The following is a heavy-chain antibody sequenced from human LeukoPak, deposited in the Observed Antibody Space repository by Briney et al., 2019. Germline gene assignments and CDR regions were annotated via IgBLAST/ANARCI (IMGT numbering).Heavy chain of an antibody. V-gene: IGHV3-21*01. D-gene: IGHD1-26*01. CDR3: ARDRDYSGSSGSFDY. Sequence: TGGSLRLSCAASGFTFSSYSMNWVRQAPGKGLEWVSSISSSSSYIYYADSVKGRFTISRDNAKNSLYLQMNSLRAEDTAVYYCARDRDYSGSSGSFDYWGQGTLVTVSS. CDR1: GFTFSSYS. CDR2: ISSSSSYI. J-gene: IGHJ4*02.